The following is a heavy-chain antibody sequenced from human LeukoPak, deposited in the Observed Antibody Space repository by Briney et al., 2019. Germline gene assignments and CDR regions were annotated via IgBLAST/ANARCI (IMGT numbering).Heavy chain of an antibody. CDR1: GFTFTSYS. D-gene: IGHD1-26*01. CDR3: AKGGKWDVTPFDY. V-gene: IGHV3-23*01. Sequence: GGSLRLSCTASGFTFTSYSMNWVRQAPGKGLEWVSTISGGGGSTYYADSVKGRFTISRDNSKNTLYLQVNSLRAEDTAVYYCAKGGKWDVTPFDYWGQGTLVTVSS. J-gene: IGHJ4*02. CDR2: ISGGGGST.